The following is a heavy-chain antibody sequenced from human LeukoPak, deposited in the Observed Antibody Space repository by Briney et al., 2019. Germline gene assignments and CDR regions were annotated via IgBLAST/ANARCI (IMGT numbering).Heavy chain of an antibody. CDR1: GFTFNNYA. J-gene: IGHJ4*02. CDR3: ASERFTMTDY. CDR2: ISDDGVNN. Sequence: GGSLRLSCVASGFTFNNYAMHWVRQAPGKGLEWVAVISDDGVNNNYTDSVKGRFTISRDNSKNTLYLQMNSLRAGDTAVYYCASERFTMTDYWGQGTLVTVST. D-gene: IGHD3-16*01. V-gene: IGHV3-30-3*01.